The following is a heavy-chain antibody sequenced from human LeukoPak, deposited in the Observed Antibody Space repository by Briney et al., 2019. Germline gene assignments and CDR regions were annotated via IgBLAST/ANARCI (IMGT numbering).Heavy chain of an antibody. Sequence: SETLSLTCTVSGGSISSSSYYWGWIRQPPGKGLEWIGSIYYSGSTYYNLSLKSRVTISVDTSKNQFSLKLSSVTAADTAVYYCASTILGYCSSTSCYNSNWFDPWGQGTLVTVSS. CDR2: IYYSGST. J-gene: IGHJ5*02. CDR1: GGSISSSSYY. D-gene: IGHD2-2*02. CDR3: ASTILGYCSSTSCYNSNWFDP. V-gene: IGHV4-39*01.